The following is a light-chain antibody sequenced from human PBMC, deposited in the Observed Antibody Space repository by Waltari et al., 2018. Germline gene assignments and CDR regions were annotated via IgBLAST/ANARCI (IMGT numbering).Light chain of an antibody. CDR3: QQYNNWPPIYT. CDR2: GAS. J-gene: IGKJ2*01. Sequence: EIVMTQSPATLSVSPGERATLPCRASQSVSSNLALYQQKPGQAPRLLLYGASTRANGIPARFSGSGSGTEFTLTISSLQSDDFAVDYCQQYNNWPPIYTFGQGTKLEIK. CDR1: QSVSSN. V-gene: IGKV3-15*01.